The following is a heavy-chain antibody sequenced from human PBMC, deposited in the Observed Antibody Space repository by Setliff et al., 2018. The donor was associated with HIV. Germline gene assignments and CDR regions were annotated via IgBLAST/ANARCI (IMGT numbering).Heavy chain of an antibody. Sequence: GGSLRLSCAASGFTFSNYWMSWVRQAPGKGLEWVANIKQDGSEKYYVDSVKGRFTISRDNAKNSLYLQMNSLRAEDTAVYYCARPGYSYDRDAFDIWGQGTMGTVSS. CDR3: ARPGYSYDRDAFDI. D-gene: IGHD5-18*01. CDR2: IKQDGSEK. CDR1: GFTFSNYW. V-gene: IGHV3-7*01. J-gene: IGHJ3*02.